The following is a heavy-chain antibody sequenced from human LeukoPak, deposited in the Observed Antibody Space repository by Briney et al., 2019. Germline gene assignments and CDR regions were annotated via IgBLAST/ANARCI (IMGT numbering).Heavy chain of an antibody. D-gene: IGHD6-19*01. Sequence: ASVKVSCKASGYTFTSYGISWVRQAPGQGLEGMGWISAYNGNTNYAQKLQGRGTMTTDTSTSTAYMELRSLRSDDTAVYYCARFAVAANWFDPWGQGTLVTVSS. CDR2: ISAYNGNT. CDR3: ARFAVAANWFDP. V-gene: IGHV1-18*01. CDR1: GYTFTSYG. J-gene: IGHJ5*02.